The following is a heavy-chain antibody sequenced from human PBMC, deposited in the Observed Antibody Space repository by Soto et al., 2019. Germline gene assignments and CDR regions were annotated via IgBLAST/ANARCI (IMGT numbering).Heavy chain of an antibody. J-gene: IGHJ4*01. Sequence: GGSLRLSCATSGFTFSRYSMNWVRQAPGKGLEWVSSISSSSTYIYYVDSVKGRFTISRDNAKNSLYLQMNSLRAEDTAVYYCARKWYSSSWSTENYFDYWGHGTLVTVSS. CDR2: ISSSSTYI. D-gene: IGHD6-13*01. CDR1: GFTFSRYS. V-gene: IGHV3-21*04. CDR3: ARKWYSSSWSTENYFDY.